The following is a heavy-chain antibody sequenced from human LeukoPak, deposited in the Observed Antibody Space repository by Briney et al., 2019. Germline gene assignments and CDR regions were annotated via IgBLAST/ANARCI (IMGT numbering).Heavy chain of an antibody. CDR1: GLTFSSYG. D-gene: IGHD2-15*01. V-gene: IGHV3-23*01. Sequence: GGSLRLSCAASGLTFSSYGMSWVRQVPGEGLEWVSAINNKGDDTYYADSVRGRFTISRDNSENTVYLQMNSPRVEDTAVYYCARHLGYCSRGTCYFDFWGQGTLVTVSS. CDR2: INNKGDDT. J-gene: IGHJ4*02. CDR3: ARHLGYCSRGTCYFDF.